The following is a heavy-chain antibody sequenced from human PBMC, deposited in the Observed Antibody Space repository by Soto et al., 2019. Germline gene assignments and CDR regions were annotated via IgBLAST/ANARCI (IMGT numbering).Heavy chain of an antibody. CDR3: AKRRGSGGHFDY. CDR1: GFTFSSYA. CDR2: VSIGGST. V-gene: IGHV3-23*01. Sequence: DVQLLESGGGLVQPGGSLRLSCAASGFTFSSYAMDWVRQGPGKGLEWVAVVSIGGSTQYAVSVRGRFTISRDDDKNTLSLQMNSLTSEVAAVYFCAKRRGSGGHFDYWGQGALVTVSS. J-gene: IGHJ4*02. D-gene: IGHD1-26*01.